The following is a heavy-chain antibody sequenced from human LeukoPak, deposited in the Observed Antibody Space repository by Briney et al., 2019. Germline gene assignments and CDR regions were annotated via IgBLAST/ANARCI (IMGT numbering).Heavy chain of an antibody. CDR3: AKVSPNPGYNLNNGLFDS. Sequence: GGSLRLSCAASGFTFSSYAMSWVRQAPGKGLEWVSSLSGSGDSTFYADSVKGRFTISRDNSKTTLYLQMNSLRAEDTALYYCAKVSPNPGYNLNNGLFDSWGQGTLVTVSS. J-gene: IGHJ4*02. CDR2: LSGSGDST. D-gene: IGHD1-1*01. CDR1: GFTFSSYA. V-gene: IGHV3-23*01.